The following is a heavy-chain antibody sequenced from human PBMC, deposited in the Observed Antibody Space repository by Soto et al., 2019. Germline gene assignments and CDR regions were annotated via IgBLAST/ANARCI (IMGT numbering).Heavy chain of an antibody. CDR1: GFTFGDYA. CDR2: IRSKAYGGTT. Sequence: PGGAVRVSCTASGFTFGDYAMSWVRQAPGKGLEWVGFIRSKAYGGTTEYAASVKGRFTISRDDSKSIAYLQMNSLKTEDTAVYYCTMYYDFWSGPNWFDPWGQGTLVTVSS. CDR3: TMYYDFWSGPNWFDP. V-gene: IGHV3-49*04. D-gene: IGHD3-3*01. J-gene: IGHJ5*02.